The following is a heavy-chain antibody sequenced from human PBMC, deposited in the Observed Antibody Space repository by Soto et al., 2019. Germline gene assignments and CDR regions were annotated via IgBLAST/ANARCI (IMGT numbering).Heavy chain of an antibody. D-gene: IGHD6-13*01. CDR2: INHSGST. Sequence: QVQLQQWGAGLLKPSETLSLSCAVYGGSFSGYYWSWIRQPPGKGLEWIGEINHSGSTNYNPSLMSRDTISVDTSKNQFSLKLSSVTAADTAVYYCAXVLXXXSWXAWFDPWGQGTLVTVSS. J-gene: IGHJ5*02. V-gene: IGHV4-34*01. CDR1: GGSFSGYY. CDR3: AXVLXXXSWXAWFDP.